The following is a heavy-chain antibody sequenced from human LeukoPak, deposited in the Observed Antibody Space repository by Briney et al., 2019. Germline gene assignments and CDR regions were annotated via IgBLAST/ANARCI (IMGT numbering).Heavy chain of an antibody. J-gene: IGHJ4*02. CDR3: ARVATTTNPPQRPFDY. V-gene: IGHV4-38-2*01. CDR2: IYHSGST. CDR1: GYSISSGYY. Sequence: SETLSLTCAVSGYSISSGYYWGWIRQPPGKGLEWIGSIYHSGSTYYNPSLKSRVTISVDTSKNQFPLKLSSVTAADTAVYYCARVATTTNPPQRPFDYWGQGTLVTVSS. D-gene: IGHD5-12*01.